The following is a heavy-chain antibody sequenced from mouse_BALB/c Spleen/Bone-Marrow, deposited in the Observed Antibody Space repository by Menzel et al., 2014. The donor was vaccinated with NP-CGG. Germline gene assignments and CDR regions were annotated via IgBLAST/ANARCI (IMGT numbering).Heavy chain of an antibody. Sequence: EVQLVESGGGLVQPGGSLKLSCAASGFDFSRYWMSWVRQAPGKGLEWIGEINPDSTTINYTPSLKNKFIISRDNAKNTLYLQMSRVRSEDTALYYCGRLGYYGVLVYWGQGTSVTVSS. CDR1: GFDFSRYW. D-gene: IGHD1-1*01. CDR3: GRLGYYGVLVY. V-gene: IGHV4-1*02. CDR2: INPDSTTI. J-gene: IGHJ4*01.